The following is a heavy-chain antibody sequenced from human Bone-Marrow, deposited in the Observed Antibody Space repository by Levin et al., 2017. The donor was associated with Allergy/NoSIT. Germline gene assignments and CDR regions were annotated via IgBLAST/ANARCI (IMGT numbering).Heavy chain of an antibody. D-gene: IGHD4-23*01. J-gene: IGHJ4*02. CDR2: ISGSGSYI. CDR1: GFTFNLYG. CDR3: ARDREVNPPFDY. Sequence: GGSLRLSCTASGFTFNLYGMNWVRQAPGKGLEWVSSISGSGSYIYYADSVKARFTISRDNAKNSLYLQMNSLRAEDTAMYYCARDREVNPPFDYWGQGTLVAVSS. V-gene: IGHV3-21*01.